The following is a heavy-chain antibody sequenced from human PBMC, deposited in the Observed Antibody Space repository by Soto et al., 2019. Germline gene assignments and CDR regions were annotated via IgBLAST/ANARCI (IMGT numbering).Heavy chain of an antibody. CDR3: ARDTRGIAAS. CDR2: IYSGGST. CDR1: GFTVSSNY. D-gene: IGHD6-25*01. V-gene: IGHV3-66*01. J-gene: IGHJ4*02. Sequence: EVQLVESGGGLVQPGGSLRLSCAASGFTVSSNYMSWVRQAPGKGLEWDSVIYSGGSTYYADSVKGIFSISRDNSKNTRYLQMNSLRAGDRAVYYCARDTRGIAASWGQGTLVTISS.